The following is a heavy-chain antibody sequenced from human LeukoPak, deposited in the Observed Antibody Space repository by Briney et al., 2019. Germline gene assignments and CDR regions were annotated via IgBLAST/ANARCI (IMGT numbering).Heavy chain of an antibody. J-gene: IGHJ5*02. Sequence: GASVKVSCKASGGTFSSYAISWVRQAPGQGLEWMGRIIPILGIANYAQKFQGRVTITADESTSTAYMELSSLRSEDTAVYYCARTHTAVLRFLEWLGWFDPWGQGTLVTVSS. CDR1: GGTFSSYA. D-gene: IGHD3-3*01. CDR3: ARTHTAVLRFLEWLGWFDP. V-gene: IGHV1-69*04. CDR2: IIPILGIA.